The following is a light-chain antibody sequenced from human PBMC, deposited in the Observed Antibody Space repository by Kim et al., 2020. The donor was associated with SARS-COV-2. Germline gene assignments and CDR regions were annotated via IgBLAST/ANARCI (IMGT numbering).Light chain of an antibody. Sequence: LSTGERATLSCRASQSVSSSYLAWYQQKPGQAPRLLISDASTRATGIPDRFSGSGSGTDFTLTISRLEPEDFAMYYCQQYGSAPRTFGQGTKVEI. V-gene: IGKV3-20*01. CDR1: QSVSSSY. CDR3: QQYGSAPRT. CDR2: DAS. J-gene: IGKJ1*01.